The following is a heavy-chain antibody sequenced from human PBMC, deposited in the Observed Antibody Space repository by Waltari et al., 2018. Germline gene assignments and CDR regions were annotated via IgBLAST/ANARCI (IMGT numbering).Heavy chain of an antibody. D-gene: IGHD2-15*01. V-gene: IGHV1-2*02. J-gene: IGHJ4*02. CDR2: INPKRGGK. CDR1: GYTFTGYY. CDR3: ARGYCSGDSCSVYFDY. Sequence: QVQLVQSGAEVKKPGASVKVSCKASGYTFTGYYMHWVRQAPGQGLEWMGWINPKRGGKNYSQKVQGRVTISVDTSKNQCSLKVNSVTAADTAVYYCARGYCSGDSCSVYFDYWGQGTLVTVSS.